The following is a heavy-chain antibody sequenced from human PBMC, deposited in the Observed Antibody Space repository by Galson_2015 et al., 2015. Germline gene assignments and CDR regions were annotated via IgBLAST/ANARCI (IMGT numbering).Heavy chain of an antibody. D-gene: IGHD2-8*01. Sequence: SVKVSCKASGGTFSRYTISWVRQAPGQGLEWMGGITPLFGTANYAQKFQGRVTITADKSTSTVYMELIRLRSEDTAVYYCAREMMYHIAQAFVYWAQGTLVTVSP. CDR1: GGTFSRYT. CDR2: ITPLFGTA. CDR3: AREMMYHIAQAFVY. V-gene: IGHV1-69*06. J-gene: IGHJ4*02.